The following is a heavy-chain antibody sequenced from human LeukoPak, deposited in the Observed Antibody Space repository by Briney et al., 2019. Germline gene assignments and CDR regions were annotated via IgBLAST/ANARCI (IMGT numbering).Heavy chain of an antibody. V-gene: IGHV3-66*01. CDR2: IYSGVTT. D-gene: IGHD3-22*01. CDR1: GFTVSSNF. Sequence: GGSLRLSCAASGFTVSSNFMSWVRQAPGKGLEWVSVIYSGVTTYYADSVKGRFTISRDNSKNTLYLQMDSLRAEDTAVYHCARDPLYYDSSYYYYYYMDVWGKGTTVTVSS. J-gene: IGHJ6*03. CDR3: ARDPLYYDSSYYYYYYMDV.